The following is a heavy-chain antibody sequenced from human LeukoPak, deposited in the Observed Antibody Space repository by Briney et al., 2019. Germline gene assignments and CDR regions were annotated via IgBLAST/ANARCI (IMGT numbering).Heavy chain of an antibody. D-gene: IGHD1-26*01. V-gene: IGHV4-59*01. J-gene: IGHJ3*02. CDR1: GGSISSYY. CDR3: ARDGRFMAEEAFDI. CDR2: IYYSGST. Sequence: SETLSLTCTVSGGSISSYYWSWIRQPPGKGLEWTGYIYYSGSTNYNPSLKSRVTISVDTSKNQFSLKLSSVTAADTAVYYCARDGRFMAEEAFDIWGQGTMVTVSS.